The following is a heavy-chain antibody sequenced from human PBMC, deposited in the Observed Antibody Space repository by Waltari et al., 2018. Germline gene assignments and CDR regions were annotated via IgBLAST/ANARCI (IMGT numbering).Heavy chain of an antibody. CDR2: IKSKTDGGTT. V-gene: IGHV3-15*07. CDR1: GFTFSNAW. J-gene: IGHJ6*02. D-gene: IGHD3-10*01. Sequence: EVQLVESGGGLVKPGGSLRLSCAASGFTFSNAWMNWVRQAPGTGLEWVGRIKSKTDGGTTDYAAPVKGRFTISRDDSKNTLYLQMNSLKTEDTAVYYCTTYYQGSRGVLNYRDYYYYGMDVWGQGTTVTVSS. CDR3: TTYYQGSRGVLNYRDYYYYGMDV.